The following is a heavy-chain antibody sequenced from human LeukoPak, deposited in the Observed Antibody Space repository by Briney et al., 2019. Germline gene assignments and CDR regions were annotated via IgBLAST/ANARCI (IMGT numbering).Heavy chain of an antibody. CDR2: IYYSGST. V-gene: IGHV4-39*01. D-gene: IGHD3-22*01. Sequence: TSETLSLTCTVSGGSISSSSYYWGWIRQPPGKGLEWIGSIYYSGSTCYNPSLKSRVTISVDTSKNQFSLKLSSVTAADTAVYYCARLLSGWLFDPWGQGTLVTVSS. CDR1: GGSISSSSYY. CDR3: ARLLSGWLFDP. J-gene: IGHJ5*02.